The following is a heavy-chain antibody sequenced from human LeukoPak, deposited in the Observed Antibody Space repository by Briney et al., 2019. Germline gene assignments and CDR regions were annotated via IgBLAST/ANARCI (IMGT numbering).Heavy chain of an antibody. CDR1: GGTFSSYA. J-gene: IGHJ3*02. CDR3: ARGIGYYSIGGAFDI. CDR2: IIPILGIA. D-gene: IGHD5-12*01. V-gene: IGHV1-69*04. Sequence: SVKVSCKASGGTFSSYAISWVRQAPGQGLEWMGRIIPILGIANYAQKFQGRVTITADKSTSTAYMELSSLRSEDTAVYYCARGIGYYSIGGAFDIWGQGTMVTVSS.